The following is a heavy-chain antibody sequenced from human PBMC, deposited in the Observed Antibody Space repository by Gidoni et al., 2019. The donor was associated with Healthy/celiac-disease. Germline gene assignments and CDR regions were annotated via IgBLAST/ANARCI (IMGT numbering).Heavy chain of an antibody. J-gene: IGHJ5*02. D-gene: IGHD3-3*01. CDR3: TTLLRFLEWPNIEHWFDP. V-gene: IGHV3-15*01. CDR1: GFTFSNAC. Sequence: LQLVGSAGGLVKPGRSLSPSVAPTGFTFSNACFTRVRQAPGKGLEWVGRIKSKTDGGTTDYAATVKGRVTISRDDSKNTLYLKMNSLKTEDTAVYYCTTLLRFLEWPNIEHWFDPWGQGTLVTVSS. CDR2: IKSKTDGGTT.